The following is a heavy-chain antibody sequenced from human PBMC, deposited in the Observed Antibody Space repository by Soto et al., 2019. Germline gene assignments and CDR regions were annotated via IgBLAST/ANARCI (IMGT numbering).Heavy chain of an antibody. Sequence: QVQLVQSGAEVMKPGSSVRVSCKASGGTFGTYGISWVRQAPGQGLEWMGGIIPTIGEVKYAQKFQGRVTIGADESTSTAYMELSGLRSEDTALYYCARPSRETSSHYACDIWGQGTRVTVSP. CDR2: IIPTIGEV. CDR3: ARPSRETSSHYACDI. V-gene: IGHV1-69*12. CDR1: GGTFGTYG. D-gene: IGHD3-22*01. J-gene: IGHJ4*02.